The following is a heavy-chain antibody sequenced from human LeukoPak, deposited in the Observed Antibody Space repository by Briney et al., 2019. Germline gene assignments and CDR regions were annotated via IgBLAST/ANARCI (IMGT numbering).Heavy chain of an antibody. V-gene: IGHV3-21*01. J-gene: IGHJ4*02. CDR1: GFTFSNYE. CDR2: ISPSSNNK. Sequence: PWGSLRISFSTSGFTFSNYEMNLVRQSPGKGLEWLSSISPSSNNKHYTESVKCRFTISRDNAKNSLYLQMNSLRAEDTAVYYCARDPGGFDYWGQGTLVTVSS. D-gene: IGHD3-16*01. CDR3: ARDPGGFDY.